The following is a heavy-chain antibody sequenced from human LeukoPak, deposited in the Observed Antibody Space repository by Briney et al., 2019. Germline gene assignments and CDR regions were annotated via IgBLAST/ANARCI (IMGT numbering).Heavy chain of an antibody. V-gene: IGHV4-34*01. CDR3: ARRGYYYDSSGYLDKTNYAFAI. J-gene: IGHJ3*02. D-gene: IGHD3-22*01. CDR2: INHSGST. Sequence: SETLSLTCAVYGGSFSGYYWSWLRQPPGKGREGSGEINHSGSTNYNPSLKGRVTISVDTSKNQFSLKLSSVTAADTAVYYCARRGYYYDSSGYLDKTNYAFAIWGQGTMVTVSS. CDR1: GGSFSGYY.